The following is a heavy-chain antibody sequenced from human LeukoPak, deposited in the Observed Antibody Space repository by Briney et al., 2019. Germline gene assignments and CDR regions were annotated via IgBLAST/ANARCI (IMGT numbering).Heavy chain of an antibody. D-gene: IGHD6-19*01. Sequence: SVKVSCMASGGTFSSYAISWVRQAPGQGLEWMGGIIPIFGTANYAQKFQGRVTITADESTSTAYMELSSLRSEDTAVYYCARRSPIAVAGKFDYWGQGTLVTVSS. J-gene: IGHJ4*02. CDR2: IIPIFGTA. V-gene: IGHV1-69*13. CDR1: GGTFSSYA. CDR3: ARRSPIAVAGKFDY.